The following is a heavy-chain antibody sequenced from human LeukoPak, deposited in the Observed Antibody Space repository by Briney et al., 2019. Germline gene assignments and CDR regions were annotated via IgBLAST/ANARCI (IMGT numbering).Heavy chain of an antibody. Sequence: AGRSLRLSCAAAGFTFSIYWMRWVRQAPGKGLEWVANIKQDGSEKYYVDSVKGRFTISRDNAKNSLYLQMYSLRAEDTAVYYCARDSYFCPMDVWGQGTTVTVSS. V-gene: IGHV3-7*04. J-gene: IGHJ6*02. CDR3: ARDSYFCPMDV. D-gene: IGHD3-3*01. CDR2: IKQDGSEK. CDR1: GFTFSIYW.